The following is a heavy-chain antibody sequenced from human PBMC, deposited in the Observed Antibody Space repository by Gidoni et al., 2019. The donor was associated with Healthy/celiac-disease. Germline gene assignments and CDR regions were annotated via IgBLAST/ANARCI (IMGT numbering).Heavy chain of an antibody. V-gene: IGHV4-34*01. CDR3: ARGRSRRYCSSTSCPYYFDY. CDR2: INHSGST. D-gene: IGHD2-2*01. Sequence: QVQLQQWGAGLLKPSETLSLTCAVYGGSFSGYYWSWIRQPPGKGLEWIGEINHSGSTNYNPALKSRVTISVDTSKNQFSLKLSSVTAADTAVYYCARGRSRRYCSSTSCPYYFDYWGQGTLVTVSS. J-gene: IGHJ4*02. CDR1: GGSFSGYY.